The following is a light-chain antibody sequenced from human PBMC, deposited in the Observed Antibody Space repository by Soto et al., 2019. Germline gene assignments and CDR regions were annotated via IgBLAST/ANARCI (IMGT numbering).Light chain of an antibody. CDR1: SGHSSFI. CDR3: ETWDSNTRV. V-gene: IGLV4-60*02. J-gene: IGLJ3*02. Sequence: QSVLTQSSSASASLGSSVKLTCTLSSGHSSFIIAWHQQQPGKAPRFLMKLEGDGSYDKGSGVPDRFSGSSSGADRYLTISNLQFEDEADYYCETWDSNTRVFGGGTKVTVL. CDR2: LEGDGSY.